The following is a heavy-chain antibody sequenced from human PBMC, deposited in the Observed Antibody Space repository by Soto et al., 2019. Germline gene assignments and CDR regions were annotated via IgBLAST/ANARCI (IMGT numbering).Heavy chain of an antibody. CDR2: ISSGGGHT. CDR1: VFTFGGYW. V-gene: IGHV3-23*01. Sequence: GGSLRLSCAASVFTFGGYWMHWVRQAPGKGLEWVSGISSGGGHTNYADSVKGRFTISRDNAKNTLYLQMDSLSADDTAVYYCARGPSEYIWGSYLRYCDSWGQGSLVTVSS. D-gene: IGHD3-16*02. CDR3: ARGPSEYIWGSYLRYCDS. J-gene: IGHJ4*02.